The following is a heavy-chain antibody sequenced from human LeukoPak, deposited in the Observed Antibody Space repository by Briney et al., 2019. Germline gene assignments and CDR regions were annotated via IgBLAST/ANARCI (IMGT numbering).Heavy chain of an antibody. CDR2: ISGSGGST. CDR1: GFTFSSAW. Sequence: GGSLRLSCAASGFTFSSAWLSWVRQAPGKGLEWVSGISGSGGSTHYADSVKDRFTISRDNSKNTLYLQMNSLRAEDTAVYYCAKETVVVVAATPDAFDIWGQGTMVTVSS. D-gene: IGHD2-15*01. J-gene: IGHJ3*02. V-gene: IGHV3-23*01. CDR3: AKETVVVVAATPDAFDI.